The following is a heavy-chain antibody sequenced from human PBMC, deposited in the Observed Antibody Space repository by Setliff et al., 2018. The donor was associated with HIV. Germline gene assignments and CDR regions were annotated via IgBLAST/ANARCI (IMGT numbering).Heavy chain of an antibody. D-gene: IGHD6-19*01. CDR2: ITHTGST. J-gene: IGHJ4*02. CDR3: ARGRKKTLAVSGTRYFDF. V-gene: IGHV4-34*01. Sequence: SETLSLTCAVYGGSFSGYYWNWIRQPPGMGLEWIGEITHTGSTNYNSSLKSRVTISVDTSKNQFSLKLTSVTAADMGVYYCARGRKKTLAVSGTRYFDFWGQGTLVTVSS. CDR1: GGSFSGYY.